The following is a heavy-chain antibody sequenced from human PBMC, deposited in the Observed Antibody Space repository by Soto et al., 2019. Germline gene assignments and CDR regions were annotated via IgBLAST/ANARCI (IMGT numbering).Heavy chain of an antibody. CDR1: GFTFSSYD. CDR2: IGTAGDT. D-gene: IGHD5-18*01. J-gene: IGHJ6*02. V-gene: IGHV3-13*01. CDR3: ARGGYRRTYYYGMDV. Sequence: PGGSLRLSCAASGFTFSSYDMHWVRQATGKGLEWVSAIGTAGDTYYPGSVKGRFTISRENAKNSLYLQMNSLRAGDTAVYYCARGGYRRTYYYGMDVWGQGTTVTVSS.